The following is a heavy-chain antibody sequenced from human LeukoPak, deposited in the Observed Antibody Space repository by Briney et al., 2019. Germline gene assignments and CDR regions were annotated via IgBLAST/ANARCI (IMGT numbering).Heavy chain of an antibody. D-gene: IGHD6-13*01. J-gene: IGHJ5*02. CDR1: GGSFSGYY. V-gene: IGHV4-34*01. CDR3: ARGRQYSSSWYNP. Sequence: SETLSLTCAVYGGSFSGYYWSWIRQPPGKGLEWIGEINHSGSTNYNPSLKSRVTMSVDTSKNQFSLKLSSVTAADTAVYYCARGRQYSSSWYNPWGQGTLVTVSS. CDR2: INHSGST.